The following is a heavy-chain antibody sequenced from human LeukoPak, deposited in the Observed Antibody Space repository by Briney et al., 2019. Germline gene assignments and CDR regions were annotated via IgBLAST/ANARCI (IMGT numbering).Heavy chain of an antibody. Sequence: SETLSLTCSVSGGSIGGDIYYWGWIRQPPGKGLEWIGEINHSGSTNYNPSLKSRVTISVDTSKNQFSLKLSSVTAADTAVYYCARGRGRASWDYYYYYMDVWGKGTTVTVSS. V-gene: IGHV4-39*07. CDR1: GGSIGGDIYY. CDR2: INHSGST. J-gene: IGHJ6*03. CDR3: ARGRGRASWDYYYYYMDV. D-gene: IGHD3-10*01.